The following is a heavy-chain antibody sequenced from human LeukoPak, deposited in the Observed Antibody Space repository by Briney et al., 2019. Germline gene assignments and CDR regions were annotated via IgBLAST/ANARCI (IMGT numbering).Heavy chain of an antibody. J-gene: IGHJ3*02. D-gene: IGHD3-10*01. CDR3: AKDSSSSRASGSYAFDI. Sequence: GESLRLSCVASGSTFSSYAMSWVRQAPGEGLEWVSDISGSGRNDYYADSGKGRFTISRDNSKNTLYLEMNSLRAEDTAMYYCAKDSSSSRASGSYAFDIWGQGTMVTVSS. V-gene: IGHV3-23*01. CDR2: ISGSGRND. CDR1: GSTFSSYA.